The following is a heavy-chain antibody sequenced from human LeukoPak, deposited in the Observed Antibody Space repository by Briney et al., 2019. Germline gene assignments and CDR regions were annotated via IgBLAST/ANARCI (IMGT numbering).Heavy chain of an antibody. CDR3: ARVSRLYYYYGMDV. V-gene: IGHV1-2*02. J-gene: IGHJ6*02. Sequence: ASVKVSCKASGYTFTYYYMHWVRQAPGQGLEWMGWINPNSGDTNYAQKFQGRVTMTRDTSISTAYMELSRLRSDDTAVYYCARVSRLYYYYGMDVWGQGTTVTVSS. D-gene: IGHD6-25*01. CDR1: GYTFTYYY. CDR2: INPNSGDT.